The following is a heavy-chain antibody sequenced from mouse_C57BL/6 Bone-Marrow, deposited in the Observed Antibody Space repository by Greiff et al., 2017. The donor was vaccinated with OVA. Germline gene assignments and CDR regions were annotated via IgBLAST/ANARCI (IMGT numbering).Heavy chain of an antibody. D-gene: IGHD1-1*01. V-gene: IGHV1-52*01. Sequence: QVQLQQPGAELVRPGSSVKLSCKASGYTFTSYWMHWVTQRPIQGLEWIGNIDPSDSDTHYNQKFKDKATLTVDKSSSTAYMQLSSLTSEDSAFYYCARTAVVAKGAMDYWGQGTSVTVSS. J-gene: IGHJ4*01. CDR3: ARTAVVAKGAMDY. CDR2: IDPSDSDT. CDR1: GYTFTSYW.